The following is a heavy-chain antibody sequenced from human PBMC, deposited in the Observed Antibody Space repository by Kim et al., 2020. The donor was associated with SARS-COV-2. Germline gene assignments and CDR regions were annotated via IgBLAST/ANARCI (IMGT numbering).Heavy chain of an antibody. CDR3: ASDIIHDYGDY. CDR1: GGSFSGYY. Sequence: SETLSLTCAVYGGSFSGYYWSWIRQPPGKGLEWIGEINHSGSTNYNPSLKSRVTISVDTSKNQFSLKLSSVTAADTAVYYCASDIIHDYGDYWGQGTLVTVSS. CDR2: INHSGST. V-gene: IGHV4-34*01. J-gene: IGHJ4*02.